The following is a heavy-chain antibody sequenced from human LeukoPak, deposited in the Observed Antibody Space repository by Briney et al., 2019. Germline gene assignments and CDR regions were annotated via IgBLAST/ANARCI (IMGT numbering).Heavy chain of an antibody. CDR3: SRHTPSFDY. CDR2: IYSTGST. CDR1: GGPMNSGSYY. Sequence: SETLSLTCTVSGGPMNSGSYYWGWIRQPPGKGLEWIGCIYSTGSTYYNPSLSRRVTVSADTSRNQFSLKLTSVTATDTAVYYCSRHTPSFDYWGQGILVSVSS. V-gene: IGHV4-39*01. J-gene: IGHJ4*02.